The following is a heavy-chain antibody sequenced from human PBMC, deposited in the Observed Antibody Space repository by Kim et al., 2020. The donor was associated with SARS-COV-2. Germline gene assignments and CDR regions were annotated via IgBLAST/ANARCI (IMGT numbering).Heavy chain of an antibody. D-gene: IGHD1-26*01. CDR1: GGTFSSYA. Sequence: SVKVSCKASGGTFSSYAISWVRQAPGQGLEWMGGIIPIFGTANYAQKFQGRVTITADESTSTAYMELSSLRSEDTAVYYCATSRGGAVEVIVGAERGFDYWGQGTLVTVSS. V-gene: IGHV1-69*13. CDR3: ATSRGGAVEVIVGAERGFDY. CDR2: IIPIFGTA. J-gene: IGHJ4*02.